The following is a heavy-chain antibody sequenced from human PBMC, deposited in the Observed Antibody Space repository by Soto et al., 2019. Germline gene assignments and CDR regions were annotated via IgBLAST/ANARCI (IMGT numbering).Heavy chain of an antibody. V-gene: IGHV3-7*01. D-gene: IGHD6-13*01. Sequence: GSLRLCCAASRFTFSTFGISWVRHAPGKGLEWVANIEQDGREKYYVDSVKGRFTISRDNAKNALYLQMNSLRAEDTAVYYCARNGRVRAAAGTDWFGPWGQGTLVTVSS. CDR1: RFTFSTFG. J-gene: IGHJ5*02. CDR3: ARNGRVRAAAGTDWFGP. CDR2: IEQDGREK.